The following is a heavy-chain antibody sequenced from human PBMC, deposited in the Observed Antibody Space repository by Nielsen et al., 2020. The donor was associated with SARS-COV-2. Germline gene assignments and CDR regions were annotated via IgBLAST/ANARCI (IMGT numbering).Heavy chain of an antibody. J-gene: IGHJ5*02. CDR3: ARDLGISYYDSGNYIPNWFDP. CDR2: ISGHNVNA. CDR1: GYTFTSYG. V-gene: IGHV1-18*01. Sequence: ASVKVSCKASGYTFTSYGISWVRQAPGQGLEWMGWISGHNVNANYVQRFQGRVTMTTDTSTSTAFMELRSLRSDDTAVYYCARDLGISYYDSGNYIPNWFDPWGKGTLVSVSS. D-gene: IGHD3-10*01.